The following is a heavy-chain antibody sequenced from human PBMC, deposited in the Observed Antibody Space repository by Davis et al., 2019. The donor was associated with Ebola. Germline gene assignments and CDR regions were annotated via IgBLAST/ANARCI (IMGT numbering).Heavy chain of an antibody. Sequence: SETLSLTCTVSGGSISGYSWSWIRQPPGKGLEWIGYIYHTGSTNYNPSLKSRVTISLDTSKSQFSLKLSSVTAADTAVYYCARNIRWSNDAFDIWGQGTVVTVSS. V-gene: IGHV4-59*01. D-gene: IGHD4-23*01. CDR3: ARNIRWSNDAFDI. CDR2: IYHTGST. J-gene: IGHJ3*02. CDR1: GGSISGYS.